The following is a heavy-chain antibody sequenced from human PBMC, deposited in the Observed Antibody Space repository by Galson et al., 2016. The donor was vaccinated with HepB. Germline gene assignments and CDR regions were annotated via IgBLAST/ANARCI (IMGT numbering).Heavy chain of an antibody. D-gene: IGHD2/OR15-2a*01. CDR3: ARENYYDGLDV. J-gene: IGHJ6*02. CDR1: GGSFSGYY. Sequence: ETLSLTCAVYGGSFSGYYWNWIRQPPGKGLEWIGEINHGGSTNCNPSLQSRVTISVDTSKKQISLKLRSVTAADTAVYYCARENYYDGLDVWGQGTTVTVSS. CDR2: INHGGST. V-gene: IGHV4-34*01.